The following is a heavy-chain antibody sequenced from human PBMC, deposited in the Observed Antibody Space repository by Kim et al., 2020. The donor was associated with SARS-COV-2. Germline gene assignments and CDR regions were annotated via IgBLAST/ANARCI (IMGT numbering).Heavy chain of an antibody. D-gene: IGHD2-15*01. CDR3: ARVEGNCSGGSCYSDY. J-gene: IGHJ4*02. V-gene: IGHV3-11*04. Sequence: SGKGRCTISRDNAKNSLYLQMNSLRAEDTAVYYCARVEGNCSGGSCYSDYWGQGTLVTVSS.